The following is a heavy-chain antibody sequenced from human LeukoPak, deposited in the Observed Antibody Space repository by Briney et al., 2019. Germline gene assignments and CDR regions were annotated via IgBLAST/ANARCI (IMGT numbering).Heavy chain of an antibody. J-gene: IGHJ2*01. V-gene: IGHV1-2*02. CDR3: ARDSGTWDWHFDL. D-gene: IGHD1-26*01. Sequence: ASVKVSCKASGYTFTGYYMHWVRQAPGQGLEWMGWINPNSGGTNYAQKFQGRVTITTDESTSTAYMELSSLRSEDTAVYYCARDSGTWDWHFDLWGRGTLVTVSS. CDR2: INPNSGGT. CDR1: GYTFTGYY.